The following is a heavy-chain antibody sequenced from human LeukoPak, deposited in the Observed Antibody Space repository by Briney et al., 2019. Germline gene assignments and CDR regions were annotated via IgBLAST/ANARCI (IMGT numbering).Heavy chain of an antibody. CDR1: GFTFSSYW. Sequence: PGGSLRLSCAASGFTFSSYWMNWARQAPGKGLEWVSTIYSGGSTYYADSVKGRFTISRDNSKNTLYLQMNSLRAEDTAVYYCARHDWFDPWGRGTLVTVSS. CDR3: ARHDWFDP. V-gene: IGHV3-66*04. J-gene: IGHJ5*02. CDR2: IYSGGST.